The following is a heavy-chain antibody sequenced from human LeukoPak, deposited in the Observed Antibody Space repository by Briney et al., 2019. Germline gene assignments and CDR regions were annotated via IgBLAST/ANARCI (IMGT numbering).Heavy chain of an antibody. CDR2: INPNSGGT. CDR1: GYTFTGYY. Sequence: ASVKVSCKASGYTFTGYYMHWVRQAPGQGLEWMGWINPNSGGTNYAQKFQARVTMTRDTSISTAYMELSRLRSDDTAVYYCARAWVGDIVVVPAANWFDPWGQGTLVTVSS. CDR3: ARAWVGDIVVVPAANWFDP. J-gene: IGHJ5*02. V-gene: IGHV1-2*02. D-gene: IGHD2-2*01.